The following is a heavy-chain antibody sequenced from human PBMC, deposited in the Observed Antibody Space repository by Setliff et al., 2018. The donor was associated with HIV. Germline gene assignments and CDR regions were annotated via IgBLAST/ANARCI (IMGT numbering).Heavy chain of an antibody. CDR1: GYSFTDYY. D-gene: IGHD7-27*01. CDR3: ARQLSNSLES. V-gene: IGHV1-2*02. CDR2: INPNSGGT. Sequence: GASVKVSCKASGYSFTDYYMHWVRQAPGQGLEWMGWINPNSGGTNFAQKFQGRVTMTRDTSINTAYMELSGLRSDDTAVYYCARQLSNSLESWGQGSLVTVSS. J-gene: IGHJ4*02.